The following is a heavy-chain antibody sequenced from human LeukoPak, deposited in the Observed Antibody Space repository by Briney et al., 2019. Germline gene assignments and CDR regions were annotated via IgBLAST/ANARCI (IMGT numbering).Heavy chain of an antibody. J-gene: IGHJ4*02. CDR3: AKDLDGDYALGFDY. CDR2: ISYDGSNK. V-gene: IGHV3-30*18. D-gene: IGHD4-17*01. CDR1: GFTFDDYA. Sequence: GGSLRLSCAASGFTFDDYAMHWVRQAPGKGLEWVAVISYDGSNKYYADSVKGRFTISRDNSKNTLYLQMNSLRAEDTAVYYCAKDLDGDYALGFDYWGQGTLVTVSS.